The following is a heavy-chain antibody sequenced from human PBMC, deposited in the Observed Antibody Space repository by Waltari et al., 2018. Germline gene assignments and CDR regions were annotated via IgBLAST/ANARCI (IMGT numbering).Heavy chain of an antibody. Sequence: QVQLQESGPGLVKPSETLSLTCTVSGGSISSHYWSWIRQPPGQGLEWIGYIYYSGSTNYNPPLNSRVTISLDTSNNQFSLKLSSVTAAETAVYYCARDDPITMIIDYWGQGTLVTVSS. CDR1: GGSISSHY. CDR2: IYYSGST. D-gene: IGHD3-22*01. CDR3: ARDDPITMIIDY. V-gene: IGHV4-59*11. J-gene: IGHJ4*02.